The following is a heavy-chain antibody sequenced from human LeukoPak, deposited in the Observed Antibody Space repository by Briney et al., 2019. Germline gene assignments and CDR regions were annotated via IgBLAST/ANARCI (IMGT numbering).Heavy chain of an antibody. CDR2: IYTSGST. J-gene: IGHJ3*02. D-gene: IGHD3-22*01. CDR3: ASSEIPYYYDSSGQDAFDI. V-gene: IGHV4-4*09. Sequence: SETLSLTCTVPGGSISSYYWSWIRQPPGKGLEWIGYIYTSGSTNYNPSLKSRVTISVDTSKNQFSLKLSSVTAADTAVYYCASSEIPYYYDSSGQDAFDIWGQGTMVTVSS. CDR1: GGSISSYY.